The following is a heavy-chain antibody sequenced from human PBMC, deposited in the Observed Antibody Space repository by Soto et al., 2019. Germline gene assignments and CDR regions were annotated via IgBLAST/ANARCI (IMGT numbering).Heavy chain of an antibody. V-gene: IGHV3-23*01. CDR2: ISGTGGST. J-gene: IGHJ4*02. D-gene: IGHD1-1*01. CDR3: AKHLADRYHFDY. Sequence: GWSLRLSCAASGFTFNYYAISWVRQAPGKGLEWVSAISGTGGSTYYADSAKGRFTISRDNSKNTLYLQMNSLRAEDTAVYYCAKHLADRYHFDYWGLGTLVTVSS. CDR1: GFTFNYYA.